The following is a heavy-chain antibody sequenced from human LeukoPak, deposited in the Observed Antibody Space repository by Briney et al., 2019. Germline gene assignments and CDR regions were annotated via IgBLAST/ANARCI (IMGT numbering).Heavy chain of an antibody. Sequence: KPSETLSLTCTVSGDSISNYYWNWIRQPPGKGLEWIGYVYYSGSTNYNPSLKSRVTISVDTSKTQFSLKLSSVTAADTAVYYCARRLKMATPRPGDAFDIWGQGTMVTVSS. CDR2: VYYSGST. V-gene: IGHV4-59*01. CDR1: GDSISNYY. J-gene: IGHJ3*02. CDR3: ARRLKMATPRPGDAFDI. D-gene: IGHD5-24*01.